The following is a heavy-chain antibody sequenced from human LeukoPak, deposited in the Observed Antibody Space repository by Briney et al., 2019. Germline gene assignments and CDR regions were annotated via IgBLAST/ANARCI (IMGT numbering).Heavy chain of an antibody. D-gene: IGHD3-10*02. CDR3: AELGIAMIGGV. Sequence: GGSLRLSCAASGFIFSDYYMSWIRQAPGKGLEWVSYISSSGSTMYYTDSVKGRFTISRDNAKNSLYLQMNSLRAEDTAVYYCAELGIAMIGGVWGKGTTVTISS. CDR2: ISSSGSTM. CDR1: GFIFSDYY. V-gene: IGHV3-11*04. J-gene: IGHJ6*04.